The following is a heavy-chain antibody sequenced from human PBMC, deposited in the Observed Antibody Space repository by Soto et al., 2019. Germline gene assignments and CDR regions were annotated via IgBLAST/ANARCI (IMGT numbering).Heavy chain of an antibody. CDR1: GFTFSRYW. Sequence: GGSLRLSCATSGFTFSRYWMHWVRQVPGKGLVWVSRINSDGSSISYSDSVKGRFTISRDNAKNTLYLQMNSLRVEDSAVYYCARLPVDTVTSLDYWGQGTLVTVSS. D-gene: IGHD5-18*01. CDR3: ARLPVDTVTSLDY. CDR2: INSDGSSI. J-gene: IGHJ4*02. V-gene: IGHV3-74*01.